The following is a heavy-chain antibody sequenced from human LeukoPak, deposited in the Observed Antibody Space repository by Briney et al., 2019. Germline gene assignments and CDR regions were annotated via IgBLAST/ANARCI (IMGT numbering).Heavy chain of an antibody. CDR1: GFVFPTYA. Sequence: GGSLRLSCAASGFVFPTYAMCWVRQAPGKGLEWVSAISSSGDNTYYADSVKGQFTISRDNSKNTLDLQMNSLRAEDTAMYHCAKVKALDAVASYFDYWGQGTLVTVSS. CDR2: ISSSGDNT. V-gene: IGHV3-23*01. J-gene: IGHJ4*02. CDR3: AKVKALDAVASYFDY. D-gene: IGHD2-8*01.